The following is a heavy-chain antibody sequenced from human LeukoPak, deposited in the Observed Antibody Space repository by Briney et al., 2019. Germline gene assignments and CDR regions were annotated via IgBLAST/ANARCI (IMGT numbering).Heavy chain of an antibody. CDR3: ATGGGGY. Sequence: GGSLRLSCTASGFTFSNYSMNWVRQAPGKGLEWLAYITTRSSSILYADSVKGRFTMSRDNVKNSLYLQMNSLRDEDTAVYYCATGGGGYWGQGTVVTVNS. V-gene: IGHV3-48*02. CDR1: GFTFSNYS. J-gene: IGHJ4*02. CDR2: ITTRSSSI. D-gene: IGHD2-15*01.